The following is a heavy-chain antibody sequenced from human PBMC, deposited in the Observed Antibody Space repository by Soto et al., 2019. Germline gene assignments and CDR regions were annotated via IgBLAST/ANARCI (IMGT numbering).Heavy chain of an antibody. CDR1: GFTFSSYA. D-gene: IGHD6-19*01. J-gene: IGHJ6*02. CDR2: ISGSGGST. V-gene: IGHV3-23*01. Sequence: LRLSCAASGFTFSSYAMSWVRQAPGKGLEWVSAISGSGGSTYYADSVKGRFTISRDNSKNTLYLQMNSLRAEDTAVYYCAKVGGVAGTGYYYYGMDVWGQGTTVTVSS. CDR3: AKVGGVAGTGYYYYGMDV.